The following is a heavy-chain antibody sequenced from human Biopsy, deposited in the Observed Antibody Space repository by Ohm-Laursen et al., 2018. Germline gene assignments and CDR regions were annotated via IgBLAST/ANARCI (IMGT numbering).Heavy chain of an antibody. Sequence: ASVKVSCKVSGYTLTELSMHWVRQAPGKGLEWMGGFAPENGKTVYAQNFQARVSMTEDTSTDTDYMELRSLRSEDTAVYYCAADINVWNVNYWGQGTQVTVSS. CDR1: GYTLTELS. CDR2: FAPENGKT. J-gene: IGHJ4*02. D-gene: IGHD1-1*01. V-gene: IGHV1-24*01. CDR3: AADINVWNVNY.